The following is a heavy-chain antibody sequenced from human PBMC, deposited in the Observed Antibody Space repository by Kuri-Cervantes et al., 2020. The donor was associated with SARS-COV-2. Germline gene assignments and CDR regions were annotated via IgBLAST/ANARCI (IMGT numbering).Heavy chain of an antibody. CDR2: IIPIFGTA. CDR3: ARSIVVVVADYYGMDV. CDR1: GGTFSSYA. D-gene: IGHD2-15*01. Sequence: SVKVSCKASGGTFSSYAISWVRQAPGQGLEWMGGIIPIFGTANYAQKFQGRVTITADKSTSTAYMELSSLRSEDTAVYYCARSIVVVVADYYGMDVWDQGATVTVSS. V-gene: IGHV1-69*06. J-gene: IGHJ6*02.